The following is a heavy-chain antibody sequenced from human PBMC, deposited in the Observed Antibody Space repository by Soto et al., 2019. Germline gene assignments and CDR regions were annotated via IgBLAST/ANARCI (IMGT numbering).Heavy chain of an antibody. CDR3: AREVVALGWFDP. D-gene: IGHD2-2*01. CDR1: AGSISSYY. V-gene: IGHV4-59*01. Sequence: QVQLQESGPGLVKPSETLSLTCTVSAGSISSYYWSWIRQPAGKGLEWIGYIYYSGGTNYNPSLKSRVTISVHTSMNQFSLKLSSVTAADTAVYYCAREVVALGWFDPWGQGTLVTVSS. J-gene: IGHJ5*02. CDR2: IYYSGGT.